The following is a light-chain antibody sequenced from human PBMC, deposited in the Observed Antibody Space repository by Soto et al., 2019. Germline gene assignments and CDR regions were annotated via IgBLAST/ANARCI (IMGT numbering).Light chain of an antibody. CDR1: QSVSSN. Sequence: EIMLTQSPATLSLSPGERATLSCRASQSVSSNLAWYQQKPGQAPRLLIYGASTRATGIPARFSGSGSGTDFTLTISSLEPEDFAVYYCQQRSNWPSITFGQGTRLEIK. V-gene: IGKV3-11*01. CDR2: GAS. J-gene: IGKJ5*01. CDR3: QQRSNWPSIT.